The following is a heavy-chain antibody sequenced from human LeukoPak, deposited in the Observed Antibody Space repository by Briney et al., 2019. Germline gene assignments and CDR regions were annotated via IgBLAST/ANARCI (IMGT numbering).Heavy chain of an antibody. CDR2: ISSNGGST. J-gene: IGHJ4*02. CDR3: ARRVGSGWDYFDY. Sequence: PGGSLRLSCAASGFTFSNHAMHWVRQAPGRGLEYVSAISSNGGSTYYANSVKGRFTISRDNSKNTLYLQMGSLRAEDMAVYFCARRVGSGWDYFDYWGQGTLVTVSS. D-gene: IGHD6-19*01. V-gene: IGHV3-64*01. CDR1: GFTFSNHA.